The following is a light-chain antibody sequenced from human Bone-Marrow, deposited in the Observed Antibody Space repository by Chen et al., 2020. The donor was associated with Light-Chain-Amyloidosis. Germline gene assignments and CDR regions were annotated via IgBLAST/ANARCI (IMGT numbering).Light chain of an antibody. CDR1: NIGSTS. J-gene: IGLJ3*02. Sequence: SYVLTQPSSVSVAPGQTATIACGGNNIGSTSVHWYQQTPGQAPLLVVYDDSDRLPGIPERLSGYNSGNTATLTISRVEAGDEADYYCQVWDRSSDRPVFGGGTKLTVL. V-gene: IGLV3-21*02. CDR3: QVWDRSSDRPV. CDR2: DDS.